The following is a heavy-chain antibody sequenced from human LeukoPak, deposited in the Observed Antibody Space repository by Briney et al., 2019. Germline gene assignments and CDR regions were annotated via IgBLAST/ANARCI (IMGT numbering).Heavy chain of an antibody. J-gene: IGHJ4*02. Sequence: GGSLRLSCAASGFTFSSYSMNWVRQAPGKGLEWVSYISSSSSYIYYADSVKGRFTISRDNAKNSLYLQMNSLRAEDTALYYCARAAPTRTMIGSGADYWGQGTLVTVSS. CDR1: GFTFSSYS. V-gene: IGHV3-21*05. CDR2: ISSSSSYI. CDR3: ARAAPTRTMIGSGADY. D-gene: IGHD3-22*01.